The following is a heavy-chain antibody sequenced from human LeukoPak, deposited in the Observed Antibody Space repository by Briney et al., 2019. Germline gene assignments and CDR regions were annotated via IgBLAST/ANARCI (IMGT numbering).Heavy chain of an antibody. CDR1: GFTFSSYE. Sequence: GGSLRLSCAASGFTFSSYEMNWVRQAPGKGLEWVSYITGSGSHIYYADSVKGRFTISRDNAKNSLYLQMNSLRAEDTAVYYCAATYYYDGSGDYWGQGTLVTVSS. CDR3: AATYYYDGSGDY. CDR2: ITGSGSHI. J-gene: IGHJ4*02. V-gene: IGHV3-48*03. D-gene: IGHD3-22*01.